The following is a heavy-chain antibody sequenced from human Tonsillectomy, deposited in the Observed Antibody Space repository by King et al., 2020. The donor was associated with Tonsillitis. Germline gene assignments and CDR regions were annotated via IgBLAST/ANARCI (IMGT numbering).Heavy chain of an antibody. D-gene: IGHD4-23*01. V-gene: IGHV3-33*05. CDR2: ISHDGTTK. Sequence: VQLVESGGGVVQPGRSLRLSCAASGFTFSSYGMHWVRQAPGKGLEWVAVISHDGTTKYYGDSVMGRFTISRDNSKNTLYLQMNFLRVEDTAVYYCARDPDDGGKSGFDYWGQGTLVTVSS. J-gene: IGHJ4*02. CDR1: GFTFSSYG. CDR3: ARDPDDGGKSGFDY.